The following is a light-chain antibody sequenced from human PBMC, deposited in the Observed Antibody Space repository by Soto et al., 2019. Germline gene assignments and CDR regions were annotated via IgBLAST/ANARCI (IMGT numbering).Light chain of an antibody. V-gene: IGKV3-20*01. CDR3: QQYGSSPLT. CDR1: QSVSSSY. J-gene: IGKJ4*01. CDR2: GAS. Sequence: EIVLTQSPGTLSLSPGERATLSCRASQSVSSSYFAWYQQKPGQPPSLLIYGASTRAAGIPDRFSGSGAGTVFTITISRLESDDFAVYFCQQYGSSPLTFGGGTKVEIK.